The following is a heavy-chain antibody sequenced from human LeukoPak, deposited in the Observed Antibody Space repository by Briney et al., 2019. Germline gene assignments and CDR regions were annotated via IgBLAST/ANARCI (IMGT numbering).Heavy chain of an antibody. CDR2: IYHSGST. CDR1: GYSLSSGYY. Sequence: PSETLSLTCTVSGYSLSSGYYWGWIRQPPGKGLEWSGYIYHSGSTYYNTSLKSRVTISVDRSKNQFSLKLSSVTAADTAVYYCARSSPLQGDYPYGMDVWGQGTTVTVSS. CDR3: ARSSPLQGDYPYGMDV. V-gene: IGHV4-38-2*02. J-gene: IGHJ6*02.